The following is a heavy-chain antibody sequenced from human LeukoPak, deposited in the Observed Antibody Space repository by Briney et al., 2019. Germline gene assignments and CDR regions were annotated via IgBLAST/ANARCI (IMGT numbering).Heavy chain of an antibody. V-gene: IGHV4-39*01. D-gene: IGHD4-17*01. J-gene: IGHJ5*02. CDR3: ARLYGDHA. Sequence: PSETLSLTCTVSGGSISTSLYYWVWTRQSPGKGLEWIASVYYGGSIYYNPSLKSRATMAVDMSKNQFSLKLRSVTAADTAVYYCARLYGDHAWGQGTLVTVSS. CDR1: GGSISTSLYY. CDR2: VYYGGSI.